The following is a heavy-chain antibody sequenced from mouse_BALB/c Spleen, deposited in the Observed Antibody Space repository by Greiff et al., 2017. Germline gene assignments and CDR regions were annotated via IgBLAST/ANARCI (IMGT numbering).Heavy chain of an antibody. Sequence: DVMLVESGGGLVKPGGSLKLSCAASGFTFSSYAMSWVRQTPEKRLEWVASISSGGSTYYPDSVKGRFTISRDNARNILYLQMSSLRSEDTAMYYCARHYYGSSCAWDYYAMDYWGQGTSVTVSS. D-gene: IGHD1-1*01. CDR2: ISSGGST. J-gene: IGHJ4*01. V-gene: IGHV5-6-5*01. CDR1: GFTFSSYA. CDR3: ARHYYGSSCAWDYYAMDY.